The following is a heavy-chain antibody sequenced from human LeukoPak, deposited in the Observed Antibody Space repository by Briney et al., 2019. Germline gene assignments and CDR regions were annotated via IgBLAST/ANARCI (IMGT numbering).Heavy chain of an antibody. Sequence: PGGSLRLSCAASGFTVSSNYMSWVRQAPGKWLEWVSGIYSGGSTYYADSVKGRFTISRDNSKNTLYLQMNSLTAEDTAVYYCARVGVVPAAIPDGFDIWGQGTMVTVSS. CDR1: GFTVSSNY. CDR2: IYSGGST. CDR3: ARVGVVPAAIPDGFDI. D-gene: IGHD2-2*01. V-gene: IGHV3-53*01. J-gene: IGHJ3*02.